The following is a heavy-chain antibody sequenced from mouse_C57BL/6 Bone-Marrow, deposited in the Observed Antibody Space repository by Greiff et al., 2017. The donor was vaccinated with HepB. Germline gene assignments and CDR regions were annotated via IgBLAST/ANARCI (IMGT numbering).Heavy chain of an antibody. J-gene: IGHJ2*01. CDR1: GYTFTSYG. CDR2: IYPRSGNT. Sequence: QVQLKESGAELARPGASVKLSCKASGYTFTSYGISWVKQRTGQGLEWIGEIYPRSGNTYYNEKFKGKATLTADKSSSTAYMELRSLTSEDSAVYFCAREGTTVYFDYWGQGTTLTVSS. CDR3: AREGTTVYFDY. V-gene: IGHV1-81*01. D-gene: IGHD1-1*01.